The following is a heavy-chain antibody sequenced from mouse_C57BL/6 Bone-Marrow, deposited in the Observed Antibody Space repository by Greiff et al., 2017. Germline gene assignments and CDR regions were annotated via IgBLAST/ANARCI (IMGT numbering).Heavy chain of an antibody. CDR3: SHYYGSSYDY. V-gene: IGHV1-81*01. CDR2: IYPRSGNT. Sequence: QVQLKESGAELARPGASVKLSCKASGYTFTSYGISWVKQRTGQGLEWIGEIYPRSGNTYYNEKFKGKATLTADKSSSTAYMELRSLTSEDSAVYFCSHYYGSSYDYWGQGTTLTVSS. D-gene: IGHD1-1*01. J-gene: IGHJ2*01. CDR1: GYTFTSYG.